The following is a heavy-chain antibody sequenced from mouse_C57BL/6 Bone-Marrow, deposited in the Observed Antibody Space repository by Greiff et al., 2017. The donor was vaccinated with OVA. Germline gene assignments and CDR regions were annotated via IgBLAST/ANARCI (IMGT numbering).Heavy chain of an antibody. CDR1: GYTFTDYE. Sequence: QVQLQQSGAELVRPGASVTLSCKASGYTFTDYEMHWVKQTPVHGLEWIGAIDPETGGTAYNQKFKGKAILTADKSSSTAYMELRSLTSEDSAVYYCTRSYSNYGDFDYWGQGTTLTLSS. V-gene: IGHV1-15*01. J-gene: IGHJ2*01. D-gene: IGHD2-5*01. CDR2: IDPETGGT. CDR3: TRSYSNYGDFDY.